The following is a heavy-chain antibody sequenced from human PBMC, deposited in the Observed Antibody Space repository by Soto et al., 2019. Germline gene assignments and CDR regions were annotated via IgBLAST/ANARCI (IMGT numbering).Heavy chain of an antibody. CDR2: IYYTGST. CDR1: GDSINNYY. CDR3: AKYRRTAAEGYTLDY. V-gene: IGHV4-59*01. D-gene: IGHD6-13*01. Sequence: PSETLSLTCTVSGDSINNYYWSWIRQPPGKTLEWIGYIYYTGSTTYNPSLESRVTMSVDASRNQFSLKLSSVNAADTAVYYRAKYRRTAAEGYTLDYWGRGTLVTVSS. J-gene: IGHJ4*02.